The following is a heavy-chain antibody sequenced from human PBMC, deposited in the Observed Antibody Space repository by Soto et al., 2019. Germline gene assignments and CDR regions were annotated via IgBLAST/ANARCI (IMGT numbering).Heavy chain of an antibody. CDR2: IIPIFGTA. D-gene: IGHD3-3*01. J-gene: IGHJ6*02. Sequence: ASVKVSCKASGGTFSSYAISWVRQAPGQGLEWMGGIIPIFGTANYAQKFQGRVTITADESTSTAYMELSSLRSEDTAVYYCAIATLYDFWSGYFLDFWGQGTTVTVSS. CDR1: GGTFSSYA. CDR3: AIATLYDFWSGYFLDF. V-gene: IGHV1-69*13.